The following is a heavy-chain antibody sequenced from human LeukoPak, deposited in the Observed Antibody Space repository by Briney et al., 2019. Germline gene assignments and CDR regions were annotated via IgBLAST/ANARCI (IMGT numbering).Heavy chain of an antibody. CDR2: LRYDETNE. CDR3: ATGWYLDP. D-gene: IGHD6-19*01. Sequence: GGSLRLSCAASGFIFSDYDIHWVRQAPGKGLEWVAFLRYDETNEHYADSLKGRFTISRDNSKDTLYLHMNSLRVEDTAVYYCATGWYLDPWARETLVTVSS. J-gene: IGHJ5*02. CDR1: GFIFSDYD. V-gene: IGHV3-30*02.